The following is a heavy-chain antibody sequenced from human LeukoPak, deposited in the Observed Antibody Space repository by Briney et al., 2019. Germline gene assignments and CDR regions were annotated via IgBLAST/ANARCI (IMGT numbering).Heavy chain of an antibody. J-gene: IGHJ5*02. CDR1: GGSFSGYY. Sequence: PSETLSLTCAVYGGSFSGYYWSWIRQPPGKGLEWIGEINHSGSTNYNPSLKSRVTMSVDTSKNQFSLKLSSVTAADTAVYYCARTLYYDFWSGPNGTGFDPWGQGTLVTVSS. CDR3: ARTLYYDFWSGPNGTGFDP. V-gene: IGHV4-34*01. D-gene: IGHD3-3*01. CDR2: INHSGST.